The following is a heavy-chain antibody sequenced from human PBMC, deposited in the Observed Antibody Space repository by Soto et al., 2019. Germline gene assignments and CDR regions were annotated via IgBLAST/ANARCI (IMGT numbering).Heavy chain of an antibody. V-gene: IGHV4-4*02. Sequence: SETLSLTCAVSGGSISSSYWWNWVRQPPGKGLEWIGKIYHSGSTDYNPSLKNRVTISVDKSNNQFSLRLSSVTAADTAVYFCVTSLNYDFWRDGGRHYYFDYWGQGTLVTVSS. J-gene: IGHJ4*02. D-gene: IGHD3-3*01. CDR1: GGSISSSYW. CDR2: IYHSGST. CDR3: VTSLNYDFWRDGGRHYYFDY.